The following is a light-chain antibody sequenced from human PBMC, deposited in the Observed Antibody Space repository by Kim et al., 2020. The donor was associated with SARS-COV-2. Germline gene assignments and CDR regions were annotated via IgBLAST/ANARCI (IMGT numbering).Light chain of an antibody. CDR3: GTFDTSLFVVV. V-gene: IGLV1-51*01. CDR2: DTN. J-gene: IGLJ2*01. CDR1: SSNIGKNY. Sequence: GQKVTISCSGSSSNIGKNYVSWYQQLPRTAPKRVIYDTNKRSSGIPDRFSGSKSGTTATLDITGLQTGDEADYYCGTFDTSLFVVVFGGGTQLTVL.